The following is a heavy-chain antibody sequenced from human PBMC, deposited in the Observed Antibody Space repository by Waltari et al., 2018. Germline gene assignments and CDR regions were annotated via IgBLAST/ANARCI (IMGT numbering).Heavy chain of an antibody. Sequence: QVQLQESGPGLVKPSETLSLTCNVSGYSIRSGYSWAWIRQPPGKGLEWIGNVHHSGTTYSNPSLKSRVFMSVDTSHNQFSLSLSSVTAADTALFFCARQPVRGNSYGYHFDYWGQGILVTVSS. D-gene: IGHD5-18*01. J-gene: IGHJ4*02. CDR2: VHHSGTT. CDR1: GYSIRSGYS. CDR3: ARQPVRGNSYGYHFDY. V-gene: IGHV4-38-2*02.